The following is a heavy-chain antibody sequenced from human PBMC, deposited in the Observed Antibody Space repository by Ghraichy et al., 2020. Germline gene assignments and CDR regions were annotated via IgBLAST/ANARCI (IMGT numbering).Heavy chain of an antibody. V-gene: IGHV3-23*01. CDR3: AKGTGAFGVVVADDS. J-gene: IGHJ4*02. D-gene: IGHD3-3*01. Sequence: GGSLRLSCAASGFTFSDYAMPWVRQAPGRGLEWVSAISGSGVYIYSRDSVKGRFSISRDNSQNTLYLRLNSLTAEDTAVYYCAKGTGAFGVVVADDSWGEGTLVTVSS. CDR2: ISGSGVYI. CDR1: GFTFSDYA.